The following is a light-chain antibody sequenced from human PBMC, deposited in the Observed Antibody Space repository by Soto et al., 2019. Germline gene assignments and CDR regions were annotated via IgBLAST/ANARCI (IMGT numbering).Light chain of an antibody. J-gene: IGKJ3*01. CDR2: AAS. V-gene: IGKV1-39*01. Sequence: DIQMTQSPSSLSASVGDRVTITCRASQSISSYLNWYQQKPGKAPKLLIYAASSLQSGVPSRFSGSGSGTDFTLTISSLQPEDFATYYCQQSYNTPRFIFGPGTEVDIK. CDR3: QQSYNTPRFI. CDR1: QSISSY.